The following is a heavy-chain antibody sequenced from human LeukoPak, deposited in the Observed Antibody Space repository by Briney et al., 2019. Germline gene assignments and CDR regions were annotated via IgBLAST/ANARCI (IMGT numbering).Heavy chain of an antibody. CDR3: TSDDPVNRS. Sequence: GGSLRLSCAASGFAFSNAWMSWVSQAPGKGLEWVGRIESKTNGETTDYAAPLKGRFTISRDDSKNTLFLQVNTLKTEDTAMYYCTSDDPVNRSWGQGTLVTVSS. J-gene: IGHJ4*02. CDR1: GFAFSNAW. CDR2: IESKTNGETT. V-gene: IGHV3-15*04.